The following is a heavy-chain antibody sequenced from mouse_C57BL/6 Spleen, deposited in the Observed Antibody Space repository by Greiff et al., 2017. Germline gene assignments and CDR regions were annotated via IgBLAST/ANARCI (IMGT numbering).Heavy chain of an antibody. CDR3: AKEGVYDYSFAY. J-gene: IGHJ3*01. D-gene: IGHD2-4*01. V-gene: IGHV1-53*01. CDR1: GYTFTSYW. CDR2: INPSNGGT. Sequence: QVQLQQSGTELVKPGASVKLSCKASGYTFTSYWMHWVKQRPGQGLEWIGNINPSNGGTNYNEKFKSKATLTVDKSSSTAYMQLSSLTSEDSAVYCCAKEGVYDYSFAYWGQGTLVTVSA.